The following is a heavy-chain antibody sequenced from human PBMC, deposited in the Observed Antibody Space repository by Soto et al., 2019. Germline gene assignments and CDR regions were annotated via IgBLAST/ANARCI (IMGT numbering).Heavy chain of an antibody. CDR2: ISGSGGST. V-gene: IGHV3-23*01. CDR3: AKEPRGSSWFKNWFDP. D-gene: IGHD6-13*01. Sequence: EVQLLESGGGLVQPGGSLRLCCAASGFTFSSYAMSWVRQAPGKGLEWVSAISGSGGSTYDADSVKGRFTISRDNSKNTLYLQMNSLRAEDTAVYYCAKEPRGSSWFKNWFDPWGQGTLVTVSS. J-gene: IGHJ5*02. CDR1: GFTFSSYA.